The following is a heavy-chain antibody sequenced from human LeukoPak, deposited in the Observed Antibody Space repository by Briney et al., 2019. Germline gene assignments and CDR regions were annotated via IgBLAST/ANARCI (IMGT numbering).Heavy chain of an antibody. CDR2: IIPIFGTA. J-gene: IGHJ3*02. D-gene: IGHD1-1*01. CDR1: GGTFSSYA. Sequence: ASVKVSCKASGGTFSSYAISWVRQAPGQGLEWMGGIIPIFGTANYAQKFQGRVTITADESTRTAYMELSSLRSEDTAVYYCARVPQGRQLERLGAFDIWGQGTMVTVSS. CDR3: ARVPQGRQLERLGAFDI. V-gene: IGHV1-69*01.